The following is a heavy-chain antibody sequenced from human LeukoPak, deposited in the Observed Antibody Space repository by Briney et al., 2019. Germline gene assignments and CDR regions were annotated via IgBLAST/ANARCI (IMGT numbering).Heavy chain of an antibody. CDR3: ARNAVEQQLAYFDY. Sequence: SETLSLTCTVSGGSISSSSYYWGWNRQPPGKGLEWVASFSYSGSTYYNPSLKSRVSISVDTPKSQFSLKLSSVTAADTAVYYCARNAVEQQLAYFDYWGQGTLVTVSS. CDR2: FSYSGST. CDR1: GGSISSSSYY. J-gene: IGHJ4*02. V-gene: IGHV4-39*01. D-gene: IGHD6-13*01.